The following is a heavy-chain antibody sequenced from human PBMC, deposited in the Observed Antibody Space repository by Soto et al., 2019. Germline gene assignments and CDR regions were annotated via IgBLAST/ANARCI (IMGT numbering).Heavy chain of an antibody. CDR2: IYYSGST. V-gene: IGHV4-31*03. Sequence: SETLSLTRTVSGASISSGGYFWSWIRQHPGKGLEWIGYIYYSGSTYYNPSLKSRVTISVDTSKNQFSLKLSSVTAADTAVYYCARDLGGSYRYVGGPYYEMYAFGQRATLPVS. J-gene: IGHJ6*02. CDR1: GASISSGGYF. CDR3: ARDLGGSYRYVGGPYYEMYA. D-gene: IGHD3-16*02.